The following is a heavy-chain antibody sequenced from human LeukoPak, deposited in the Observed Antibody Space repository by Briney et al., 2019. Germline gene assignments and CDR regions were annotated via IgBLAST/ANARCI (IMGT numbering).Heavy chain of an antibody. Sequence: SETLSLTCTVSGGSISSSSYYWGWIRQPPGKGLEWIGSIYYSGSTYYNPSLKSRVTISVDTSKNQFSLKLSSVTAADTAVYYCARDPRNYYDSSGYYYWGQGTLVTVSS. J-gene: IGHJ4*02. CDR2: IYYSGST. CDR3: ARDPRNYYDSSGYYY. D-gene: IGHD3-22*01. V-gene: IGHV4-39*07. CDR1: GGSISSSSYY.